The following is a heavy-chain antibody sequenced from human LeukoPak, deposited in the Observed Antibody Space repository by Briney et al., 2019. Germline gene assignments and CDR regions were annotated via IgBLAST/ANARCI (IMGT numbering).Heavy chain of an antibody. D-gene: IGHD3-16*01. V-gene: IGHV3-30*18. CDR2: ISYDGSNK. CDR3: AKTWGGYYYYGMDV. CDR1: GFTVSSNY. Sequence: GGSLRLSCAASGFTVSSNYMSWVRQAPGKGLEWVAVISYDGSNKYYADSVKGRFTISRDNSKNTLYLQMNSLRAEDTAVYYCAKTWGGYYYYGMDVWGQGTTVTVSS. J-gene: IGHJ6*02.